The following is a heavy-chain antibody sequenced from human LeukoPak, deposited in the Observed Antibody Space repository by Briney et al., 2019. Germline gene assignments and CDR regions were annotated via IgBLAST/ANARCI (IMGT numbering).Heavy chain of an antibody. Sequence: PGRSLRLSCAASGFTFSSYVMHWVRQAPGKGLEWVAIISYDGSNEYYADSVKGRFTVSRDDSRDTLFLQMNRLSVDDTAIYYCTKAPLRSCSGAFCYPFDYWGQGTLVTVSS. V-gene: IGHV3-30*04. CDR3: TKAPLRSCSGAFCYPFDY. CDR2: ISYDGSNE. J-gene: IGHJ4*02. D-gene: IGHD2-8*02. CDR1: GFTFSSYV.